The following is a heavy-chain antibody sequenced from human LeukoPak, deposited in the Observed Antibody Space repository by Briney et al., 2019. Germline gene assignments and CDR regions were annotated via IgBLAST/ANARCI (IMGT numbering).Heavy chain of an antibody. V-gene: IGHV4-4*09. J-gene: IGHJ4*02. CDR1: GDSISSEY. CDR3: ARGPPFDY. Sequence: SGTLSLTCNVSGDSISSEYWSWIRQPPGKSLEWVGYIYTGGITNYNPSLKSRVTISVDTSKNQFSLRLTSVTAADTARYYCARGPPFDYWGQGTLVAVSS. CDR2: IYTGGIT.